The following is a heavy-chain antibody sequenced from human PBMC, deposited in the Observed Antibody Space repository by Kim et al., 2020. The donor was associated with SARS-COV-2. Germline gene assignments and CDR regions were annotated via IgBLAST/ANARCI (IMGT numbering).Heavy chain of an antibody. CDR3: ARDGTTRNGGYYFDF. D-gene: IGHD1-1*01. Sequence: QKFQGIVTITRDTSASTAYMELSSLRSEDTAVYYCARDGTTRNGGYYFDFWGQGALITVSS. V-gene: IGHV1-3*01. J-gene: IGHJ4*02.